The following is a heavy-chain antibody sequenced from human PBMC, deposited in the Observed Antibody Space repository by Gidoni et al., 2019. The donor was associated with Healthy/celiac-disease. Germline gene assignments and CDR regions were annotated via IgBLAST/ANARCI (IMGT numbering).Heavy chain of an antibody. CDR1: GFTFSSYW. J-gene: IGHJ4*02. Sequence: EVQLVESGGGLVQPGGSLRLSCAASGFTFSSYWMSWVRQAPGKGLEWVANIKQDGSEKYYVDSVKGRFTISRDNAKNSLYLQMNSLRAEDTAVYYCARVINQLLPAVATYFDYWGQGTLVTVSS. CDR3: ARVINQLLPAVATYFDY. D-gene: IGHD2-2*01. V-gene: IGHV3-7*01. CDR2: IKQDGSEK.